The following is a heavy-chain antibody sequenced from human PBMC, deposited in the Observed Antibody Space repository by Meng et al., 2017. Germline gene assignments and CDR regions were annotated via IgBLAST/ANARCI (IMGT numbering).Heavy chain of an antibody. Sequence: QVQLQQWGAGLFTPSVTLSLTCAVYGGSFSSVDWWSWVRQPPGKGLEWIGEIYHGGNTNYNPSLKSRVTISIDKSKNQFSLKLSSVTAADTAVYYCASWIYSCGWQWGQGTLVTVSS. V-gene: IGHV4-4*02. CDR3: ASWIYSCGWQ. J-gene: IGHJ4*02. CDR2: IYHGGNT. D-gene: IGHD6-19*01. CDR1: GGSFSSVDW.